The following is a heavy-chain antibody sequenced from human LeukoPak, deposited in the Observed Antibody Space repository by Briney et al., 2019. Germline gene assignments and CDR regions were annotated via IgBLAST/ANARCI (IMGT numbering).Heavy chain of an antibody. CDR2: INPNSGGT. Sequence: EASVKVSCKASGYTFTGYYIHWLRQAPGQGLEWMGWINPNSGGTKYAQKFQGRVTMTRDTSISTAYMELRSDDTAVYYCATSSGYYVGYIQYWGQGTLVTVSS. CDR1: GYTFTGYY. D-gene: IGHD3-22*01. CDR3: ATSSGYYVGYIQY. V-gene: IGHV1-2*02. J-gene: IGHJ1*01.